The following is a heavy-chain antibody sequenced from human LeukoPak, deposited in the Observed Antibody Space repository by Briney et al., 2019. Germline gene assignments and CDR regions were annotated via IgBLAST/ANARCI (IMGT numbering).Heavy chain of an antibody. J-gene: IGHJ4*02. V-gene: IGHV4-34*01. CDR3: ASGFGGQWLDGKVY. CDR2: INHSGST. CDR1: GGSFSGYY. D-gene: IGHD6-19*01. Sequence: SETLSLTCAVYGGSFSGYYWSWIRQPPGKGLEWIGEINHSGSTNYNPSLKSRVTISVDTSKNQFSLKLSSVTAADTAVHYCASGFGGQWLDGKVYWGQGTLVTVSS.